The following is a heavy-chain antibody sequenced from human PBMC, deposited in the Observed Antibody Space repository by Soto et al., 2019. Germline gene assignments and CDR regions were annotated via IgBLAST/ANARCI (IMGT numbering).Heavy chain of an antibody. CDR1: GYTFTSYD. V-gene: IGHV1-8*01. J-gene: IGHJ6*02. Sequence: GASVKVSCKASGYTFTSYDINWVRQATGQGLEWMGWMNPNSGNTGYAQKFQGRVTMTRNTSISTAYMELSSLRSEDTAVYYCARPNSYYDFWSGSWAYYGMDVWGQGTTVTVSS. CDR2: MNPNSGNT. CDR3: ARPNSYYDFWSGSWAYYGMDV. D-gene: IGHD3-3*01.